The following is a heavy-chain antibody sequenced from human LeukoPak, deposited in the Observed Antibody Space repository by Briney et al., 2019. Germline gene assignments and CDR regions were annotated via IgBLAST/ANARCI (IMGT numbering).Heavy chain of an antibody. CDR1: GFTFSSYG. Sequence: PGGSLRLSCAAPGFTFSSYGMTWVRQAPGKGLEWVAFIRYDGSNKYYADSVKGRFTISRDNSKNTLYLQMNSLRAEDTAVYYFAKGHIAVSGTGFDYWGQGTLVTVSS. D-gene: IGHD6-19*01. J-gene: IGHJ4*02. CDR2: IRYDGSNK. CDR3: AKGHIAVSGTGFDY. V-gene: IGHV3-30*02.